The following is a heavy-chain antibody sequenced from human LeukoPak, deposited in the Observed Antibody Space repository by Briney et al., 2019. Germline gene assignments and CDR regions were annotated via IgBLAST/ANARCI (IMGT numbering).Heavy chain of an antibody. CDR2: INPNSGGT. V-gene: IGHV1-2*02. J-gene: IGHJ4*02. CDR3: ARDGGYCSSTSCYKGHYFDY. Sequence: ASVKVSCKASGYTFTSYGISWVRQAPGQGLEWMGWINPNSGGTNYAQKFQGRVTMTRDASISTAYMELSRLRSDDTAVYYCARDGGYCSSTSCYKGHYFDYWGQGTLVTVSS. D-gene: IGHD2-2*02. CDR1: GYTFTSYG.